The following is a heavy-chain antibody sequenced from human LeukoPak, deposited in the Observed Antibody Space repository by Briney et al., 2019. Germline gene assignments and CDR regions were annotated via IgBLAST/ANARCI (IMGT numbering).Heavy chain of an antibody. CDR3: ARGAAGLDF. Sequence: GASVKVSCKASGYIFTSYYMHWVRQAPGQGLEWMAVINPSGGSTGYAQKFQGRVTMTRDTSTSTVYMELSSLTSEDTAVYYCARGAAGLDFWGQGTLVTVSS. CDR1: GYIFTSYY. J-gene: IGHJ4*02. D-gene: IGHD6-13*01. CDR2: INPSGGST. V-gene: IGHV1-46*01.